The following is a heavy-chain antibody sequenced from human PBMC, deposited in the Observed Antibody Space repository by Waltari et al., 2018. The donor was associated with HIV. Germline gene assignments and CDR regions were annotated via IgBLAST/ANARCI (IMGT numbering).Heavy chain of an antibody. V-gene: IGHV3-74*01. D-gene: IGHD1-26*01. Sequence: EVQLVETGGGLVQPGGSLRLTCAADGFTFSSYGMHWVRQAPGKELVWVSRINTDGSDTRYGDSVKGRFTISRDNAKNTLYLQMNSLRDEDTAMYYCARDRYTGSSDFDYWGQGTLVSVSS. J-gene: IGHJ4*02. CDR2: INTDGSDT. CDR1: GFTFSSYG. CDR3: ARDRYTGSSDFDY.